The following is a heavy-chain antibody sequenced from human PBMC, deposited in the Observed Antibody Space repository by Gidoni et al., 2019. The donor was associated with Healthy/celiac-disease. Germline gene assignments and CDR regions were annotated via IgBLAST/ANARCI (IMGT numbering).Heavy chain of an antibody. CDR1: GYSFTNYW. Sequence: EVQLVQSGAEVKKPGESLRISGKGSGYSFTNYWISWVRQMPGKGLEWMGRIDPSASYLHYRPFFQGHVTISADKSLSTAYLQWSSLKASYTAMYYCARVARPTYYYGSGSYWVHFDYWGQGTLVTVSS. D-gene: IGHD3-10*01. V-gene: IGHV5-10-1*03. CDR3: ARVARPTYYYGSGSYWVHFDY. CDR2: IDPSASYL. J-gene: IGHJ4*02.